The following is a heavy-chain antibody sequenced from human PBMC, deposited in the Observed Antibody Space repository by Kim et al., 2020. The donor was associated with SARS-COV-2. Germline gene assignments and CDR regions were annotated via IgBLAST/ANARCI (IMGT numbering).Heavy chain of an antibody. CDR1: GGTFSSYA. Sequence: SVKVSCKASGGTFSSYAISWVRQAPGQGLEWMGGIIPIFGTANYAQKFQGRVTITADESTSTAYMELSSLRSEDTAVYYCARGVYCSGGSCYATRNYYYYGMDVWGQGTTVTVSS. D-gene: IGHD2-15*01. CDR3: ARGVYCSGGSCYATRNYYYYGMDV. V-gene: IGHV1-69*13. CDR2: IIPIFGTA. J-gene: IGHJ6*02.